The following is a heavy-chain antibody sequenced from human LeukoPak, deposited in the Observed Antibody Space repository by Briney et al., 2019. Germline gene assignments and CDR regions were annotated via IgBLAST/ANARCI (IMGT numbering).Heavy chain of an antibody. CDR1: GYTFTSYY. CDR3: ARVVENDAFDI. J-gene: IGHJ3*02. V-gene: IGHV1-46*01. D-gene: IGHD2-15*01. Sequence: ASVKVSCKASGYTFTSYYMHWVRQAPGQGLEWMGIINPGGGSTSYAQKFQGRVTMTRDTSTSTVYMELSSLRSEDTAVYYCARVVENDAFDIWGQGTMVTVSS. CDR2: INPGGGST.